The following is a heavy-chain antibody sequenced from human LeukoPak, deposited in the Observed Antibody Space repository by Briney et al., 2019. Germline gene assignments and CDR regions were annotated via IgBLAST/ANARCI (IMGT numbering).Heavy chain of an antibody. V-gene: IGHV4-59*08. J-gene: IGHJ4*02. CDR2: ISYSGTC. CDR3: ARHNFFDF. CDR1: GGSLSTYF. Sequence: SETLSLTCTISGGSLSTYFWNWVRQSPEKGLEWIASISYSGTCFYNPSLFGRVTISVDPSKNQISLEVKSVTAADTAVYYCARHNFFDFWGQGLLVAVSS.